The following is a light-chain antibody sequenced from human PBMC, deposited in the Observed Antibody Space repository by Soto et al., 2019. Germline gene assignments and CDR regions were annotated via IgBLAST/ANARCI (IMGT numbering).Light chain of an antibody. J-gene: IGKJ1*01. Sequence: DSLLRPSPGTMSLSPGERATLSCRASQSVSNNYLAWYQQKPGQAPRLLIYGASNRATGIPDRFSGSGSGTDFTLTISRLEPEDFAVYYCQQYGSSGTFGQGPKVEIK. V-gene: IGKV3-20*01. CDR3: QQYGSSGT. CDR1: QSVSNNY. CDR2: GAS.